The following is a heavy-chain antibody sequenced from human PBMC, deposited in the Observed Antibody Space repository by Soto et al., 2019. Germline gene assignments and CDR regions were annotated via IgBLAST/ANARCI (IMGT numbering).Heavy chain of an antibody. J-gene: IGHJ4*02. Sequence: PGGSLRLSCAASGFTFTTFWMSWVRQAPGKRLEWVANINQDGSEKNYVDSVKGRFTISRDNAKNSLYLQLSSLTVEDTAVYYCARGVSLSHWGQGTLVTVSS. CDR1: GFTFTTFW. CDR2: INQDGSEK. CDR3: ARGVSLSH. V-gene: IGHV3-7*01.